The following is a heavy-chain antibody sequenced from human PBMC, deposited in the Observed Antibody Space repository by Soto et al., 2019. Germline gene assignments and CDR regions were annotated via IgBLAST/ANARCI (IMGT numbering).Heavy chain of an antibody. V-gene: IGHV4-30-2*01. CDR3: AAEYVGYDFWSGYYVDY. CDR2: IYHSGST. D-gene: IGHD3-3*01. Sequence: LSLTCSVSGGSISSGGYSWSWIRQPPGKGLEWIGYIYHSGSTYYNPSLKSRVTISVDRSKNQFSLKLSSVTAADTAVYYCAAEYVGYDFWSGYYVDYWGQGTLVTVSS. CDR1: GGSISSGGYS. J-gene: IGHJ4*02.